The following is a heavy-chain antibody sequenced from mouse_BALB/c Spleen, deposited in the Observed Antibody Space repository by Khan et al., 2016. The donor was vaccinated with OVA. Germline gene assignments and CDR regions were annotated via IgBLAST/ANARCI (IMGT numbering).Heavy chain of an antibody. CDR2: VSTGGSYT. Sequence: EVELVESGGDLVKPGGSLKLSCAASGFTFSTYGMSWVRQTPDKRLEWVATVSTGGSYTYYPDSVKGRFTISRDNAKNTLYLQLNGLKSEDTAMFYCTRPAYYYYSEGFAYWGQGTLVTVSA. CDR1: GFTFSTYG. V-gene: IGHV5-6*01. D-gene: IGHD1-1*01. CDR3: TRPAYYYYSEGFAY. J-gene: IGHJ3*01.